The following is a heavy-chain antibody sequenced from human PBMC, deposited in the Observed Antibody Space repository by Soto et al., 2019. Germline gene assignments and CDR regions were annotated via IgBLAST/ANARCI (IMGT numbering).Heavy chain of an antibody. CDR1: GGTFSRYA. J-gene: IGHJ6*02. V-gene: IGHV1-69*13. D-gene: IGHD4-17*01. CDR2: FIPIYGTR. CDR3: ARAERPYGDYDNYYYAMDV. Sequence: AVKLSCKASGGTFSRYAISWVRRAPGQGLEWIGGFIPIYGTRNYAQKFQGRVTITADESTSTAYMELSSLRSEDTAVYYCARAERPYGDYDNYYYAMDVWDQGTSVTVSS.